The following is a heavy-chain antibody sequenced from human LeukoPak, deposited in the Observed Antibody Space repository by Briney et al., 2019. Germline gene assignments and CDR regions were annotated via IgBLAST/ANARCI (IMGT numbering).Heavy chain of an antibody. CDR1: GGTFSSYA. V-gene: IGHV1-69*13. Sequence: SVTVSCKASGGTFSSYAISWVRQAAGQELEWMGGIIPIIGTANYAQKFQGRVMITADESTSTAYMELSSLRSEDTAVYYCARDLEAWVAAAGLYYYYGMDVWGQGTTVTVSS. J-gene: IGHJ6*02. D-gene: IGHD6-13*01. CDR3: ARDLEAWVAAAGLYYYYGMDV. CDR2: IIPIIGTA.